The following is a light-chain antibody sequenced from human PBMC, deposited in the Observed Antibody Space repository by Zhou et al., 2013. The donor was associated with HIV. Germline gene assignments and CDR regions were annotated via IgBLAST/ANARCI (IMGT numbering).Light chain of an antibody. V-gene: IGKV1-5*03. CDR2: RAS. J-gene: IGKJ1*01. CDR1: QSVDRW. CDR3: QQSSSFPRG. Sequence: DIQMTQSPSTLSASVGDRVSIPCRASQSVDRWLAWYQQKPGKAPKLLIYRASILESGVPSRFSGSGSGTDFTLTISCLQSEDFATYYCQQSSSFPRGFGQGTKVEIK.